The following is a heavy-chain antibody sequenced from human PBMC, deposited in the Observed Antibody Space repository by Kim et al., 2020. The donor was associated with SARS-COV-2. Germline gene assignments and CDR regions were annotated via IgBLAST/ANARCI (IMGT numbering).Heavy chain of an antibody. V-gene: IGHV4-39*01. CDR1: GGSISSRSYY. CDR3: ARSEYNWNDSLPYYFDY. CDR2: IYNSGSA. J-gene: IGHJ4*02. D-gene: IGHD1-20*01. Sequence: SETLSLTCTVSGGSISSRSYYWGWIRQPPGKGLEWIGSIYNSGSAHYNPALKSPVTISVDTTKNQFSLKLSSVTAADTAVYYCARSEYNWNDSLPYYFDYWGQGTPVTVSS.